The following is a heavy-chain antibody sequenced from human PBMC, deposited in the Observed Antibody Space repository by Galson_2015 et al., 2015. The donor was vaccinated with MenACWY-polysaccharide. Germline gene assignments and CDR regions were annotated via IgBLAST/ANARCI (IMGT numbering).Heavy chain of an antibody. V-gene: IGHV3-30-3*01. D-gene: IGHD4-11*01. CDR1: GFKFSDYT. CDR3: ARDRGRWEPRSNYFDP. Sequence: SLRLSCAASGFKFSDYTLHWLRQAPGKGLEWVAVISYLGNSEYYANSVKGRFTISRDNSNNTLYLQMNSLKTADTAIYYCARDRGRWEPRSNYFDPWGQGTLVTVSS. CDR2: ISYLGNSE. J-gene: IGHJ5*02.